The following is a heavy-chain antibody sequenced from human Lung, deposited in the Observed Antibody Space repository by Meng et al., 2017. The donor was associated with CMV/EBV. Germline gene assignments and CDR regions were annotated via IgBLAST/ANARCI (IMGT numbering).Heavy chain of an antibody. Sequence: SETLSLTCTVSGGSISSYYWSWIRQPPGKGLEWIGYIYYSGSTNYNPSLKSRVTISVDASKNQFSLKLSSVTAADTAVYYCARVGWDYYYYGMDVWDQGTTVTVSS. J-gene: IGHJ6*02. CDR2: IYYSGST. CDR3: ARVGWDYYYYGMDV. CDR1: GGSISSYY. V-gene: IGHV4-59*01. D-gene: IGHD2-15*01.